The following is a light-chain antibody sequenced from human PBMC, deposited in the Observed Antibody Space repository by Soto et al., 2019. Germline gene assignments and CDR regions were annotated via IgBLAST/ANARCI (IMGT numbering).Light chain of an antibody. J-gene: IGLJ3*02. CDR2: DVS. V-gene: IGLV2-14*01. CDR1: NNDVGGYNF. Sequence: QSVLTQPASVSGSPGQSLTISCTGTNNDVGGYNFVSWYQQQPGKAPKLMIYDVSNRPSGVSNRFSGSKSGNTASLTISGLQAADEADYYCSSYTSSSTLVFGGGTKLTVL. CDR3: SSYTSSSTLV.